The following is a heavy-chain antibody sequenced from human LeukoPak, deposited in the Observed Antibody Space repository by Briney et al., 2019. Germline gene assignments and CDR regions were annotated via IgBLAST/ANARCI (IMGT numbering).Heavy chain of an antibody. D-gene: IGHD3-3*01. CDR3: ARGTYYDLWSGYY. J-gene: IGHJ4*02. V-gene: IGHV1-69*02. CDR2: IIPILGIA. Sequence: SVKVSCKASGGTFSSYTISWVRQAPGQGLEWMGRIIPILGIANYAQKFQGRVTITADKSTSTAYMELSSLRSEDTAVDYCARGTYYDLWSGYYWGQGTLVTVSS. CDR1: GGTFSSYT.